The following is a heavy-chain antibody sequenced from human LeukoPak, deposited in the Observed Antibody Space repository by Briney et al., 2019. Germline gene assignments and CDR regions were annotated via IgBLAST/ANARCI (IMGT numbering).Heavy chain of an antibody. D-gene: IGHD2-15*01. Sequence: LSLTCAVYGGSFSGYYWSWIRQAPGKGLEWVSYISSSGSTIYYADSVKGRFTISRDNAKNSLYLQMNSLRAEDTAVYYCARDSVVVAATYYMDVWGKGTTVTVSS. CDR3: ARDSVVVAATYYMDV. CDR2: ISSSGSTI. CDR1: GGSFSGYY. V-gene: IGHV3-11*04. J-gene: IGHJ6*03.